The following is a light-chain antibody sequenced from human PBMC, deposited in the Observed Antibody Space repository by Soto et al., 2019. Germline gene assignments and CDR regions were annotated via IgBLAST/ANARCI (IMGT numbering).Light chain of an antibody. J-gene: IGLJ1*01. CDR1: NIARKS. CDR3: QVWDTTGDQDL. Sequence: SYELTQPPSVSVAPGQTARLTCGGNNIARKSVHWYQQRPGQAPVLVLYDDTNRPSGIPERFSGSNSGSTASLTISSVEAGDEADYCCQVWDTTGDQDLFGTGIKVIVL. CDR2: DDT. V-gene: IGLV3-21*02.